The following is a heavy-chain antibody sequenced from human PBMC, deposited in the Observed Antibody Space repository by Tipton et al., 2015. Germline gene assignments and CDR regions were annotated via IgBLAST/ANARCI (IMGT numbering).Heavy chain of an antibody. V-gene: IGHV3-23*01. CDR1: GFPLRNYG. Sequence: GSLRLSCAASGFPLRNYGMSWVRQAPGKGLEWVSFISNGGLNIYYADSVKGRFSISRDNSKNTLFLQVDSLRAEDTAVYYCAKDQKPYGDFYDAFDLWGQGTMVTVSS. CDR2: ISNGGLNI. J-gene: IGHJ3*01. D-gene: IGHD4-17*01. CDR3: AKDQKPYGDFYDAFDL.